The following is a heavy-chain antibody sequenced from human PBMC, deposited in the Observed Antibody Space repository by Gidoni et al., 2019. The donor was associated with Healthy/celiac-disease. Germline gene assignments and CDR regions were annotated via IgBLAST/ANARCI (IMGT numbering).Heavy chain of an antibody. V-gene: IGHV5-51*01. CDR2: IYPGDSDT. Sequence: EVQLVQSGAEVKKPGESLKISCKGSGYSFTSSWIGWVRQMPGKGLEWVGIIYPGDSDTRYSPSFQGQVTISADKSISTAYLQWSSLKASDTAMYYCARSPVDSSGYYYGMDVWGQGTTVTVSS. D-gene: IGHD3-22*01. CDR3: ARSPVDSSGYYYGMDV. J-gene: IGHJ6*02. CDR1: GYSFTSSW.